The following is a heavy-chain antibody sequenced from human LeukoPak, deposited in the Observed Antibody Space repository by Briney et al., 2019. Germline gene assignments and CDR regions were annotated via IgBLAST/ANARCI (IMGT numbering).Heavy chain of an antibody. V-gene: IGHV3-74*01. Sequence: PGGSLRLSCAASGFTFSSYWMHWVRQAPGKGLVWVSRINSDGSSTSYADSVKGRFTISRDNAKNTLYLQMNSLRAEDTAVYYCARFWGDSSGLLKYYYYGMDVWGQGTTVTVSS. CDR3: ARFWGDSSGLLKYYYYGMDV. CDR1: GFTFSSYW. CDR2: INSDGSST. J-gene: IGHJ6*02. D-gene: IGHD6-19*01.